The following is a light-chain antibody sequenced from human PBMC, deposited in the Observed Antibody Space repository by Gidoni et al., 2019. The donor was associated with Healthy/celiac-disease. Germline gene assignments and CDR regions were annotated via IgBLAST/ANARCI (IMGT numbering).Light chain of an antibody. V-gene: IGKV3-11*01. CDR2: DAS. Sequence: EIVLTQSPATLSLSPGEIATLSCRASQSVSSYLAWYQQKPGQAPRLLIYDASNRATGIPARFSGSGSGTDFTLTISSLEPEDFAVYYCQQRSNVFTFGPGTKVDIK. CDR1: QSVSSY. J-gene: IGKJ3*01. CDR3: QQRSNVFT.